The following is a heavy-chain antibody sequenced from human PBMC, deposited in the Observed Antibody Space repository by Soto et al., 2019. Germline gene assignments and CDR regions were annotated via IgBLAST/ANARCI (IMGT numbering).Heavy chain of an antibody. Sequence: GASVKVSCKISGGTFSRYSISWVRQAPGQGLEWMGGIVPIFGTTNYAQKFQDRVTITTDESATTAHVELSNLRSEDTAVYYCARPYEGGYSSNHHYYYALDVWGQGTAVTVSS. CDR2: IVPIFGTT. CDR3: ARPYEGGYSSNHHYYYALDV. V-gene: IGHV1-69*05. J-gene: IGHJ6*02. D-gene: IGHD3-22*01. CDR1: GGTFSRYS.